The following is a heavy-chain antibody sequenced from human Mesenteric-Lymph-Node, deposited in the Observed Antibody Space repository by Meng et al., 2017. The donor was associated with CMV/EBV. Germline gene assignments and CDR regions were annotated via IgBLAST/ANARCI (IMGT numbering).Heavy chain of an antibody. Sequence: LSTSGVGVGWIRQPPGKALEWLALIYWDDDKRYSPSLKSRLTITKDTSKNQVVLTMTNMDPVDTATYYCALGYYYGSGSPQGAFDYGGQGTLVTVSS. D-gene: IGHD3-10*01. CDR1: LSTSGVG. CDR3: ALGYYYGSGSPQGAFDY. J-gene: IGHJ4*02. V-gene: IGHV2-5*02. CDR2: IYWDDDK.